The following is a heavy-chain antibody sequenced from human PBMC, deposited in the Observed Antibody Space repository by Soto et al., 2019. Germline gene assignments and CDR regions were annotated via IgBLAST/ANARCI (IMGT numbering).Heavy chain of an antibody. CDR1: GYTFSSYG. CDR3: ARGGYYDSSGSRNYHYYGMDV. CDR2: ISPYNDDT. Sequence: QAQLVQSGAEVKKPGASGKVSCKASGYTFSSYGISWVRQAPGQGLEWLGWISPYNDDTNYAQKLQGRVTMTTDTSTRTAYMDLRSLRSDDTAVYFCARGGYYDSSGSRNYHYYGMDVWGQGTTVTVSS. V-gene: IGHV1-18*01. D-gene: IGHD3-22*01. J-gene: IGHJ6*02.